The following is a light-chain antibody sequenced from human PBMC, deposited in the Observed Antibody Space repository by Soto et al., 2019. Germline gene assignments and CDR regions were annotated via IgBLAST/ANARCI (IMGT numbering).Light chain of an antibody. CDR1: QSIGSY. Sequence: EIVLTQSPATLSLSPGERATLSCRASQSIGSYLAWYQHKLGQPPRLLIYDASNRATGIPVRFSGSGSGTDFTLTISSLEPEDFAVYYCQQRSTWPPFSFGPGTRWIS. CDR3: QQRSTWPPFS. J-gene: IGKJ3*01. CDR2: DAS. V-gene: IGKV3-11*01.